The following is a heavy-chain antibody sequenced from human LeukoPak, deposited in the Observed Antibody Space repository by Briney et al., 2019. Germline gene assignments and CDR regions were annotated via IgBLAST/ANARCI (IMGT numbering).Heavy chain of an antibody. J-gene: IGHJ4*02. V-gene: IGHV4-31*03. CDR1: GGSISSSSYY. Sequence: PSETLSLTCTVSGGSISSSSYYWGWIRQPPGKGLEWIGYIYYSGSTYYNPSLKSRVTISVDTSKNQFSLKLSSVTAADTAVYYCAREIYSGSYWSGYFDYWGQGTLVTVSS. D-gene: IGHD1-26*01. CDR3: AREIYSGSYWSGYFDY. CDR2: IYYSGST.